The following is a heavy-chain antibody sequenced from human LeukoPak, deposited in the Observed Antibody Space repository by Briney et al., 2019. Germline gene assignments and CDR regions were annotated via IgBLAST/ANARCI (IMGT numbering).Heavy chain of an antibody. D-gene: IGHD3/OR15-3a*01. CDR1: GFTFSSYW. V-gene: IGHV3-74*01. Sequence: GGSLRLSCAASGFTFSSYWMHWVRQAPGKGLVWVSRINSDGTSTNYADSVRGRFTISRDNAKNTLYLQMNSLRGEDTAVYYCVRAGLPYGLDIWGQGTMITVSS. CDR3: VRAGLPYGLDI. CDR2: INSDGTST. J-gene: IGHJ3*02.